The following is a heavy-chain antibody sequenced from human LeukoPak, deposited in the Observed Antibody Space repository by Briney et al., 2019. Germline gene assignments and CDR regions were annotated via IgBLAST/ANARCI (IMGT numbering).Heavy chain of an antibody. CDR3: ARRGPYDFWSGYCDY. D-gene: IGHD3-3*01. CDR2: INHSGST. Sequence: SETLSLTCAVYGGSFSGYYWSWIRQPPGKGLKWIGEINHSGSTNYNPSLKSRVTISVDTSKNQFSLKLSSVTAADTAVYYCARRGPYDFWSGYCDYWGQGTLVTVSS. V-gene: IGHV4-34*01. CDR1: GGSFSGYY. J-gene: IGHJ4*02.